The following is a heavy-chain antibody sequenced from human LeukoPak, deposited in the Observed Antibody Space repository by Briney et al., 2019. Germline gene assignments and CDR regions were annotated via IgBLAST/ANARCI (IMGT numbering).Heavy chain of an antibody. CDR3: ARVKVRGVIWFGLVY. CDR2: INPNSGGT. J-gene: IGHJ4*02. V-gene: IGHV1-2*02. D-gene: IGHD3-10*01. Sequence: GASVKVSCKASGYTFTGYYMHWVRQAPGQGLEWMGWINPNSGGTNYAQKFQGRVTMTRDTSISTAYMELSRLRSDDTAVYYCARVKVRGVIWFGLVYWGQGTLVTVSS. CDR1: GYTFTGYY.